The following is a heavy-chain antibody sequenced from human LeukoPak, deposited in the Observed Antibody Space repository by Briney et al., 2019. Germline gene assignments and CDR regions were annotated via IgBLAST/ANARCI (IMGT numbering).Heavy chain of an antibody. CDR3: ARGSDFGDC. Sequence: PSETLSLTCTVSGGSISTYYWSWIRQPPGKGLEWIGYINISGTTNYNPSLKSRVTMSVDTSKNQLSMKLSSVTAADTAVYYCARGSDFGDCWGQGTLVTVSS. CDR2: INISGTT. J-gene: IGHJ4*02. CDR1: GGSISTYY. V-gene: IGHV4-59*01. D-gene: IGHD4-17*01.